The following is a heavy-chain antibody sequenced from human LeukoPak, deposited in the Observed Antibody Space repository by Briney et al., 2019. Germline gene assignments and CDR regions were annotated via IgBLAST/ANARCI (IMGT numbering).Heavy chain of an antibody. CDR3: ARDFSHRYNYDSSGYYLLFNY. CDR2: INPNSGGT. Sequence: ASVKVSCKASGYTFTGYYMHWVRQAPGQGLEWMGWINPNSGGTNYAQKFQGRVTMTRDTSISTAYMELSRLRSDDTAVYYCARDFSHRYNYDSSGYYLLFNYWGQGTLVTVSS. V-gene: IGHV1-2*02. J-gene: IGHJ4*02. D-gene: IGHD3-22*01. CDR1: GYTFTGYY.